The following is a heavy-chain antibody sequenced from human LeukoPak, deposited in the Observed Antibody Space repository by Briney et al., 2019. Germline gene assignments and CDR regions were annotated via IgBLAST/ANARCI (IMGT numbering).Heavy chain of an antibody. D-gene: IGHD3-22*01. V-gene: IGHV3-21*01. CDR1: GFTFSSYS. CDR2: ISSSSSYI. J-gene: IGHJ3*02. Sequence: GGSLRLPCAASGFTFSSYSMNWVRQAPGKGLEWVSSISSSSSYIYYADSVKGRFTISRDNAKNSLYLQMNSLRAEDTAVYYCARVYDSSGYFPFDIWGQGTMVTVSS. CDR3: ARVYDSSGYFPFDI.